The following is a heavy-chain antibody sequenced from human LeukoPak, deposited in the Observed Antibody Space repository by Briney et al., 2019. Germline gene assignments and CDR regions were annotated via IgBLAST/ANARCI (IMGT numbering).Heavy chain of an antibody. CDR2: ISSSSGSQT. V-gene: IGHV3-11*06. Sequence: NPGGSLRLSCSASGFTFSDHYMSWIRQAPGKGLEWVSYISSSSGSQTDYADSVKGRFTISRDNAKNSLYLQMNSLRAEDTAVYFCARVVYRYGYAFDIWGQGTEVTVSS. J-gene: IGHJ3*02. CDR1: GFTFSDHY. CDR3: ARVVYRYGYAFDI. D-gene: IGHD5-18*01.